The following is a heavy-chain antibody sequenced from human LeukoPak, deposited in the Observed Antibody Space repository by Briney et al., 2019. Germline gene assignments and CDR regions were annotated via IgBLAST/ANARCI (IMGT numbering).Heavy chain of an antibody. D-gene: IGHD3-22*01. J-gene: IGHJ4*02. CDR3: ARAMLRSTYYYDSSGYYYGDYFDY. V-gene: IGHV1-69*13. Sequence: ASVKVSCKASGGTFSSYAISWVRQAPGQGLEWMGGIIPIFVTANYAQKFQGRVTITADESTSTAYMELSSLRSEDTAVYYCARAMLRSTYYYDSSGYYYGDYFDYWGQGTLVTVS. CDR2: IIPIFVTA. CDR1: GGTFSSYA.